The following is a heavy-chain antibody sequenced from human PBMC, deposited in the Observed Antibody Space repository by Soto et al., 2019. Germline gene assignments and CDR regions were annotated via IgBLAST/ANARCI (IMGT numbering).Heavy chain of an antibody. CDR2: INWDGGTT. V-gene: IGHV3-43*01. CDR1: GFSFRDYA. D-gene: IGHD1-20*01. J-gene: IGHJ4*02. Sequence: LRLSCAASGFSFRDYAMHWVRHAPGKSLEWVSVINWDGGTTYYADSVKGRFTISRDNRKNSLFLEMNSLRPEDSAQYFCVKGDITGTSYFGLWGQGTPVTVSS. CDR3: VKGDITGTSYFGL.